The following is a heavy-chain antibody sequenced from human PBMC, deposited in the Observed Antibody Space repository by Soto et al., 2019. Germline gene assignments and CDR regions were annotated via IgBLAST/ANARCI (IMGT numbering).Heavy chain of an antibody. CDR1: GDPIGSGDFY. V-gene: IGHV4-30-4*01. CDR3: ARALLVFDSSGFHF. CDR2: IYHSGTT. D-gene: IGHD3-22*01. J-gene: IGHJ5*01. Sequence: QVQLQESGPGLVKASQTLSLNCTVSGDPIGSGDFYWTWIRQTPGRGLEWIGNIYHSGTTSYNPSLRFRIPTSIDTSKNVFSTSMASVTVADTAVYFCARALLVFDSSGFHFWGRGIMVSVAS.